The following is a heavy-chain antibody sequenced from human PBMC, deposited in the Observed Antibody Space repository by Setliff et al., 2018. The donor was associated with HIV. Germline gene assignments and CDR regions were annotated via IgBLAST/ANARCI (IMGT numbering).Heavy chain of an antibody. Sequence: ASVKVSCKAFGYRFTSYAMNWVRQAPGQGLEWMGWINTHTGNPTYAQGFTGRFVFSLDTSVSTAYLQISSLKAEDTAVYYCARGELDLDYWGQGTLVTVSS. CDR3: ARGELDLDY. CDR2: INTHTGNP. D-gene: IGHD1-1*01. CDR1: GYRFTSYA. J-gene: IGHJ4*02. V-gene: IGHV7-4-1*02.